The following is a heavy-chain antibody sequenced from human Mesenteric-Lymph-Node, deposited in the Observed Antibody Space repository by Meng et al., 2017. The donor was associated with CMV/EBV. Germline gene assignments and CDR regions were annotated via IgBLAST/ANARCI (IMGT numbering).Heavy chain of an antibody. V-gene: IGHV3-15*05. CDR3: ARDVLGVLPATANY. CDR1: RFSFTKAW. CDR2: IKSKTDGGTI. J-gene: IGHJ4*02. Sequence: GGSLRLSCAVSRFSFTKAWMSWVRQAPGKGLEWVGRIKSKTDGGTIDYAAPVKGRFTISRDDSKHMLYLQMNSLKTEDTAVYYCARDVLGVLPATANYWGRGTLVTVSS. D-gene: IGHD2-8*02.